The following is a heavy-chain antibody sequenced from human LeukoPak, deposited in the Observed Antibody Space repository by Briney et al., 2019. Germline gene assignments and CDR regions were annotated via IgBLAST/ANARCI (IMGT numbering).Heavy chain of an antibody. D-gene: IGHD3-16*01. J-gene: IGHJ4*02. CDR3: AKEEYYDYVWGSYGPY. CDR1: GFTFSSYG. Sequence: PGGSLRLSCAASGFTFSSYGMHWVRQAPGKGLEWVAFIRYDGSNKYYADSVKGRFTISRDNSKNTLYLQMNSLRAEDTAVYYCAKEEYYDYVWGSYGPYWGQGTLVTVSS. V-gene: IGHV3-30*02. CDR2: IRYDGSNK.